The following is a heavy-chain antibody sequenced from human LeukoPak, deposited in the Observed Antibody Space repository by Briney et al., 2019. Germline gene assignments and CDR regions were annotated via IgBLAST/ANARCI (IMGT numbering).Heavy chain of an antibody. V-gene: IGHV3-21*01. CDR1: GFTFSNFD. CDR2: ITSSSSYI. J-gene: IGHJ4*02. Sequence: RGSLRLSCAASGFTFSNFDMHWVRQAPGKGLEWVSAITSSSSYIYYAASVKGRFTISRDNAENSLYLQMNGLRAEDTAVYFCARGEEKATITGLDSWGQGTLVTVSS. CDR3: ARGEEKATITGLDS. D-gene: IGHD5-24*01.